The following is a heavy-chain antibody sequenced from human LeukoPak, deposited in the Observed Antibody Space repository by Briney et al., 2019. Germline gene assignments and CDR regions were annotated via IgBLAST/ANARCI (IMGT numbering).Heavy chain of an antibody. CDR3: AELGITMIGGV. CDR1: GFTFSSYW. CDR2: ISSSGSTI. J-gene: IGHJ6*04. D-gene: IGHD3-10*02. V-gene: IGHV3-48*04. Sequence: GGSLRLSCAASGFTFSSYWMNWVRQAPGKGLEWVSYISSSGSTIYYADSVKGRFTISRDHAKNSLYLQMNSLRAEDTAVYYCAELGITMIGGVWGKGTTVTISS.